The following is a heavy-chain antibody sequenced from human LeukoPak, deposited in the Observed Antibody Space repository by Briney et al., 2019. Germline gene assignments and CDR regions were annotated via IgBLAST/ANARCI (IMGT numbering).Heavy chain of an antibody. CDR2: INHSGTT. Sequence: PSETLSLTCAVYGGSFSGYYWNWIRQPPGKGLEWIGEINHSGTTNYNPSLKSRVTISVDTSKNQFSLRLSSVTAADTAVYYCANGQAVATTPLDYWGQGTLVTVSS. J-gene: IGHJ4*02. D-gene: IGHD5-12*01. CDR3: ANGQAVATTPLDY. V-gene: IGHV4-34*01. CDR1: GGSFSGYY.